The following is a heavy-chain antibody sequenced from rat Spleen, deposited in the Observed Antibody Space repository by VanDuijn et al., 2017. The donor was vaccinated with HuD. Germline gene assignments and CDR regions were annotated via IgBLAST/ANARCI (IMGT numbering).Heavy chain of an antibody. D-gene: IGHD1-6*01. V-gene: IGHV5-17*01. Sequence: EVQLVESGGGLVQPGNSLKLSCAASGFTFSDYAMAWVRQSPKKGLEWVAIIIFDGSGTYYRDSVKGRLTISRNNAKSTLYLQMDSLRSEDTATYYCTRQDYSTDYYYYFDYWGQGVMVTVSS. J-gene: IGHJ2*01. CDR1: GFTFSDYA. CDR2: IIFDGSGT. CDR3: TRQDYSTDYYYYFDY.